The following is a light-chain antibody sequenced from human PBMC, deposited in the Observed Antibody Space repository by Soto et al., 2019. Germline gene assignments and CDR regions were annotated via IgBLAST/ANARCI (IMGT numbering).Light chain of an antibody. CDR2: KAS. CDR1: QIISSW. Sequence: IKMTQKPSNVRASGGDRGTISCRASQIISSWLAWYQQKPGKAPKLLIYKASSLESGVPSRFSGSGTGTEITLASSIRHPDEPVSRYCKQHDNLPGTFPGGTKVDIK. J-gene: IGKJ4*02. CDR3: KQHDNLPGT. V-gene: IGKV1-5*03.